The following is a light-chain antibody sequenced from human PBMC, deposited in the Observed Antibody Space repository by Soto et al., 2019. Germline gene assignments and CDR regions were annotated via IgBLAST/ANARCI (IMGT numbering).Light chain of an antibody. J-gene: IGKJ2*01. CDR1: QSVLYSSNNKNY. Sequence: DIVMTQSPDSLAVALGERASINCKSSQSVLYSSNNKNYLAWYQHKPGQPPKLLIYWASTRESGGPDRFSGSGSGTDFTLTISSLQAEDVAIHYCQQYYSTPQTFGQGTKLEIK. V-gene: IGKV4-1*01. CDR3: QQYYSTPQT. CDR2: WAS.